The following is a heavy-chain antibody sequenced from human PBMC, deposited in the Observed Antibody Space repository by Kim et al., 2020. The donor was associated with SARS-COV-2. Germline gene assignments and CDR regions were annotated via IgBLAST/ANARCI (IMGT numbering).Heavy chain of an antibody. V-gene: IGHV3-53*01. Sequence: GGSLRLSCAASGFTVSSNYMSWVRQAPGKGLEWVSVIYSGGSTYYADSVKGRFTISRDNSKNTLYLQMNSLRAEDTAVYYCARDAYYYDSSGYVGGQGTLVTVSS. D-gene: IGHD3-22*01. CDR2: IYSGGST. CDR3: ARDAYYYDSSGYV. J-gene: IGHJ4*02. CDR1: GFTVSSNY.